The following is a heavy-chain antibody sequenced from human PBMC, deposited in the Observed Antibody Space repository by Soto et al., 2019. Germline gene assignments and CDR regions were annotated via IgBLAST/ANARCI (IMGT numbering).Heavy chain of an antibody. CDR3: AKSMVRRVKALDY. D-gene: IGHD3-10*01. J-gene: IGHJ4*02. CDR1: GGTFSSHA. Sequence: QVPLVQSGAEVKKPGSSVKVSCKASGGTFSSHAISWVRQAPGQGLEWMGGIIPIFGTANYAQKFQGRVTITADESTSTAYMELSSLRSEDTAVYYCAKSMVRRVKALDYWGQGTLVTVSS. V-gene: IGHV1-69*12. CDR2: IIPIFGTA.